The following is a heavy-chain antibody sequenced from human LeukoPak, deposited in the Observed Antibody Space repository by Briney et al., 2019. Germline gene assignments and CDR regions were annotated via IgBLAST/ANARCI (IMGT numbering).Heavy chain of an antibody. CDR2: ISSSGDAI. CDR1: GFTFSSYW. CDR3: ARERYGDYEIDY. Sequence: GGSLRLSCAASGFTFSSYWMNWARQAPGKGLEWVSYISSSGDAIYYADSVKGRFTISRDNGKNSLSLQMNSLRAEDTAVYYCARERYGDYEIDYWGQGTLVTVSS. V-gene: IGHV3-48*01. J-gene: IGHJ4*02. D-gene: IGHD4-17*01.